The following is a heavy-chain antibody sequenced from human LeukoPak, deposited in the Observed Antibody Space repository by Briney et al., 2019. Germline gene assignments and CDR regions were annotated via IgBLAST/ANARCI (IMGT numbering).Heavy chain of an antibody. D-gene: IGHD3-9*01. CDR1: GFAFRSYA. CDR3: AREGHYDILTGYSPLEYYFYYMDV. V-gene: IGHV3-30*04. J-gene: IGHJ6*03. CDR2: ISSDGVEK. Sequence: PGGSLRLSCEASGFAFRSYAMNWVRQTPGKGLEWVAAISSDGVEKHYADSVKGRFTISRDNSKSTLYLQMNSLRAEDTALYYCAREGHYDILTGYSPLEYYFYYMDVWGKGTTVTVSS.